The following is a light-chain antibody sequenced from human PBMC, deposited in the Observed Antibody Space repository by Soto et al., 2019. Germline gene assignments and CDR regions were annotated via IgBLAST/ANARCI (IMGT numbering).Light chain of an antibody. CDR2: GAS. CDR3: LHDYTSPFT. V-gene: IGKV1-27*01. Sequence: DIQVTQSPSSLSASVGDRVTITCRSSQAIYNGLSWYQQKPGQAPTLLIKGASSLQSGVPSRYRGSPPEPDLPLTLSGLQTEDVATYYCLHDYTSPFTFGQGTKREIE. CDR1: QAIYNG. J-gene: IGKJ2*01.